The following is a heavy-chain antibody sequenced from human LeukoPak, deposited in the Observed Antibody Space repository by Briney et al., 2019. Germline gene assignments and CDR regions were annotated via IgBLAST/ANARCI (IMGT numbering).Heavy chain of an antibody. J-gene: IGHJ4*02. CDR2: ISYDGSNK. V-gene: IGHV3-30-3*01. CDR3: AKEGGSSSPFDY. Sequence: GGSLRLSCAASGFTFSSYVMHWVRQAPGKGLEWVAVISYDGSNKYYADSVKGRFTISRDNSKNTLYLQMNSLRAEDTAVYYCAKEGGSSSPFDYWGQGTLVTVSS. D-gene: IGHD6-6*01. CDR1: GFTFSSYV.